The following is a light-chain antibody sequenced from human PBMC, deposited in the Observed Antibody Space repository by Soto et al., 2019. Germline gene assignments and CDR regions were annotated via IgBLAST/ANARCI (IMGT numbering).Light chain of an antibody. Sequence: EVVMTQSPATLSVSLGDRATLSCRASQSVSSNLAWYQQKPGQGPRLFIYGASTRATGIPARFSGSGSGTEFTLTISSLQSEDFAVYSCQQYNNWPLTFGGGTKV. J-gene: IGKJ4*01. CDR1: QSVSSN. V-gene: IGKV3-15*01. CDR3: QQYNNWPLT. CDR2: GAS.